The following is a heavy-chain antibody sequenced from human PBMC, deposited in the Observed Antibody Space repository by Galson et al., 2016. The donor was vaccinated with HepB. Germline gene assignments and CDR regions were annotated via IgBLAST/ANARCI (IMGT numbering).Heavy chain of an antibody. J-gene: IGHJ4*02. CDR3: TRGSRCSGGRCYSPAFDY. CDR1: GYIFNTYG. D-gene: IGHD2-15*01. V-gene: IGHV1-18*01. Sequence: SVKVSCKASGYIFNTYGIGWVRQAPGQGLEWMGWISGTNGNTNYAPSLQGRVTMTRDTSTSTVYRELRSLRFDDTATYYCTRGSRCSGGRCYSPAFDYWGQGTLVTVSS. CDR2: ISGTNGNT.